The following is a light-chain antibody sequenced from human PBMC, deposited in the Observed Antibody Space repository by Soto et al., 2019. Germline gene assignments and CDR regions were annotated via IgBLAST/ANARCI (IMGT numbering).Light chain of an antibody. CDR3: SSYTSSSTRV. Sequence: QTALTQPASVSGSPGQSFTISCTGTSSDVGGYNYVSWYQQHPGKAPKLMIYDVSNRPSGVSNRFSGSKSGNTASLTISGLHAEDEADYYCSSYTSSSTRVFGTGTRSPS. CDR1: SSDVGGYNY. CDR2: DVS. V-gene: IGLV2-14*01. J-gene: IGLJ1*01.